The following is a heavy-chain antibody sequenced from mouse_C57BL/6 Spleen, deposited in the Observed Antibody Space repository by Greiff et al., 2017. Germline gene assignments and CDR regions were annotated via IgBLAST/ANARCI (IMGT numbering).Heavy chain of an antibody. J-gene: IGHJ4*01. CDR1: GFSLTSYG. D-gene: IGHD2-3*01. V-gene: IGHV2-6-1*01. Sequence: QVQLKESGPGLVAPSQSLSITCTVSGFSLTSYGVHWVRQPPGKGLEWLVVIWSDGSTTYNSALKSRLSLRKDNSKSQVFLKMNSLRTADTAMYYCARHDGYGGYYAMDYWGQGTSVTVSS. CDR2: IWSDGST. CDR3: ARHDGYGGYYAMDY.